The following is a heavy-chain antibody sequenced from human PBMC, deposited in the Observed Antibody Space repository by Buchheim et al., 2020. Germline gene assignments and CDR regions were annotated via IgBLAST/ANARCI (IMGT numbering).Heavy chain of an antibody. Sequence: QVQLQESGPGLVKPSETLSLTCTVSGGSISSYYWSWIRQPPGKGLEWIGYIYYSGSTNYNPSLKSRVTISVDTSKNQFSLKLSAVTAADTAVYYCARGVRFPIWKGTYGMDVRGQGTT. CDR3: ARGVRFPIWKGTYGMDV. J-gene: IGHJ6*02. CDR1: GGSISSYY. CDR2: IYYSGST. D-gene: IGHD3-10*01. V-gene: IGHV4-59*01.